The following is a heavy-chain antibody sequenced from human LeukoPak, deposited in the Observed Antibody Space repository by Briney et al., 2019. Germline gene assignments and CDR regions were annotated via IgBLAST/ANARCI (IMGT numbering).Heavy chain of an antibody. Sequence: ASVKVSCTASGYTFTTYGISWVRQAPGQGLEWMGWISAYDGNTNYAQKFQDRVTMTTDTSTSTAYMELRSLRSDDTAVYYCARVMFVLGSYHIEDYWGQGTLVTVSS. CDR1: GYTFTTYG. V-gene: IGHV1-18*04. CDR2: ISAYDGNT. D-gene: IGHD3-16*02. J-gene: IGHJ4*02. CDR3: ARVMFVLGSYHIEDY.